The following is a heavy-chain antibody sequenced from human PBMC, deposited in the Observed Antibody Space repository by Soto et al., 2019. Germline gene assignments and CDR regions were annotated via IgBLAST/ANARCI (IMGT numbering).Heavy chain of an antibody. Sequence: PGGSLRLSCAASGFTFSSYDMHWVRQATGKGLEWVSAIGTAGDTYYPGSVKGRFTISRENAKNSLYLQMNSLRAEDTAVYYCARGTYYYDSSGYYYPRLFDYWGQGT. CDR2: IGTAGDT. CDR1: GFTFSSYD. V-gene: IGHV3-13*01. D-gene: IGHD3-22*01. CDR3: ARGTYYYDSSGYYYPRLFDY. J-gene: IGHJ4*02.